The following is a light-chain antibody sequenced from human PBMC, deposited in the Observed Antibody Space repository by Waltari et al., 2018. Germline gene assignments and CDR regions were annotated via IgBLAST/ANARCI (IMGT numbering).Light chain of an antibody. J-gene: IGLJ1*01. CDR3: ASWDDSHYV. Sequence: QSVMTQPPSASGTPGQRVSISCSGSNSNLGSHYLYWSPQLPGAAPKLPIFRNNQRPSGVPDRFSGSKYGTSAFLAISELRSEDEAVYYCASWDDSHYVFGTGTKLTVL. V-gene: IGLV1-47*01. CDR2: RNN. CDR1: NSNLGSHY.